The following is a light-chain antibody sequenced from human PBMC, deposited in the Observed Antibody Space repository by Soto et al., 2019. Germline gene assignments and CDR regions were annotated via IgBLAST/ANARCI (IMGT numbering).Light chain of an antibody. CDR3: QQLTRNT. CDR1: QSVGSN. V-gene: IGKV3-11*01. Sequence: DIVLTQSPATLSLSPGERATLSCRASQSVGSNVAWYQQKPGQAPRLLIYDASNRATGVPARFFGSGSGTDFTLTISSLEPEDFAVYFCQQLTRNTFGQGSKLEI. CDR2: DAS. J-gene: IGKJ2*01.